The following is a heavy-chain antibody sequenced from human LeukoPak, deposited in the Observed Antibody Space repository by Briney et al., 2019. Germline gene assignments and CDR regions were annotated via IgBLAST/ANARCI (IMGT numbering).Heavy chain of an antibody. CDR3: AFRGVIPNYFDY. V-gene: IGHV1-18*01. J-gene: IGHJ4*02. CDR2: ISAYNGDT. D-gene: IGHD3-10*01. CDR1: GYTIKTYS. Sequence: ASVQVSCKASGYTIKTYSFTWVRQAPGQGLEWMGRISAYNGDTNYAQKFQGRVAFTADTLTRTGYMELTSLRSDDTAVYYCAFRGVIPNYFDYWGQGSLVTVSS.